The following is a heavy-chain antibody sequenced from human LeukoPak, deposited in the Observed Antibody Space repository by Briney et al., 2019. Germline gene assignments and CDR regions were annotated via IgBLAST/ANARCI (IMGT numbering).Heavy chain of an antibody. CDR1: GGSFSGYY. J-gene: IGHJ4*02. Sequence: SETLSLTCAVYGGSFSGYYWSWIRQPPGKGLEWIGEINHSGSTNYNPSLKSRVTISVDTSKNQFSLKLSSVTAADTAVYYCARGGIVVVPAAIRYFDYWGQGILVTVSS. CDR2: INHSGST. CDR3: ARGGIVVVPAAIRYFDY. V-gene: IGHV4-34*01. D-gene: IGHD2-2*01.